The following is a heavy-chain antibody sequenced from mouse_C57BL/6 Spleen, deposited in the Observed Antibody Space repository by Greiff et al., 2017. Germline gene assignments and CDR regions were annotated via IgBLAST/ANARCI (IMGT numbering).Heavy chain of an antibody. CDR2: INPSTGGT. Sequence: EVHLVESGPELVKPGASVKISCKASGYSFTGYYMNWVKQSPEKSLEWIGEINPSTGGTTYNQKFKAKATLTVDKSSSTAYMQLKSLTSEDSAVYYCAGNSKGAWFAYWGQGTLVTVSA. J-gene: IGHJ3*01. CDR1: GYSFTGYY. V-gene: IGHV1-42*01. CDR3: AGNSKGAWFAY. D-gene: IGHD2-5*01.